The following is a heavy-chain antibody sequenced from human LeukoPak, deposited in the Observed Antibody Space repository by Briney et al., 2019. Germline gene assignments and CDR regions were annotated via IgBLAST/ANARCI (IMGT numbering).Heavy chain of an antibody. CDR3: ARDIEGSYSSSWYGYYYYGMDV. D-gene: IGHD6-13*01. CDR2: TNPSGGST. Sequence: ASVTVSFKASGYTFTSYYMHWVRQAPGQGLEWMGITNPSGGSTSYAQKFQGRVTMTRDTSTSTVYMELSSLRSEDTAVYYCARDIEGSYSSSWYGYYYYGMDVWGQGTTVTVSS. J-gene: IGHJ6*02. CDR1: GYTFTSYY. V-gene: IGHV1-46*01.